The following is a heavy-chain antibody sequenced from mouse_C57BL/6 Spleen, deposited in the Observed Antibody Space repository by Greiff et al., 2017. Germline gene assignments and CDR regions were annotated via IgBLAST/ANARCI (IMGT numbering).Heavy chain of an antibody. CDR2: IYPGSGNT. CDR3: ARGDPHYFAMDY. CDR1: GYTFTDYY. J-gene: IGHJ4*01. Sequence: VQLQQSGAELVRPGASVKLSCKASGYTFTDYYINWVKQRPGQGLEWIARIYPGSGNTYYNEKFKGKATLTAEKSSSTAYMQLSSLTSEDSAVYFCARGDPHYFAMDYWGQVTSATVSS. V-gene: IGHV1-76*01.